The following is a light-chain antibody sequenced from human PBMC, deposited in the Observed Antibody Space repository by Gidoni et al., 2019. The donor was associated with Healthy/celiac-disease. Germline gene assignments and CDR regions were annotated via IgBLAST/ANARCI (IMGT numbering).Light chain of an antibody. CDR1: QDISNY. Sequence: IHMTQSPSSLSASVGDRVTITCQASQDISNYLNWYQQKPGKAPKLLIYDASNLETGVPSRFSGSGSGTDFTFTISSLQPEDIATYYCQQYDNLPTFGGGTKVEIK. CDR3: QQYDNLPT. CDR2: DAS. J-gene: IGKJ4*01. V-gene: IGKV1-33*01.